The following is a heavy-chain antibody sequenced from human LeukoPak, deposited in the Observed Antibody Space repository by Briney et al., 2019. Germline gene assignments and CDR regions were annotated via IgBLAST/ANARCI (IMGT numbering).Heavy chain of an antibody. CDR3: AKDGIAVAGTYEYFQH. J-gene: IGHJ1*01. D-gene: IGHD6-19*01. CDR1: GFTFSSYA. V-gene: IGHV3-23*01. Sequence: PGGSLRLSCAASGFTFSSYAMSWVRQAPGKGLESVSAISDSGGSTYYADSVKGRFTISRDNSKNTLYLQMNSLRAEDTAVYYCAKDGIAVAGTYEYFQHWGQGTLVTVSS. CDR2: ISDSGGST.